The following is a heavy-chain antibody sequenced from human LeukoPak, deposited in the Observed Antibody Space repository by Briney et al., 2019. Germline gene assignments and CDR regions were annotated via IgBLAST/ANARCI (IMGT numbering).Heavy chain of an antibody. D-gene: IGHD5-24*01. J-gene: IGHJ4*02. CDR3: ARARDTNPFDY. CDR2: VYYSGST. Sequence: PSETLSLTCTASGGSISSADYYWSWIRQPPGKGLEWIGYVYYSGSTYYNPSLKSRVTLSVDTSNNQFSLRLSSVTAADTAVYYCARARDTNPFDYWGQGTLVTVSS. CDR1: GGSISSADYY. V-gene: IGHV4-30-4*08.